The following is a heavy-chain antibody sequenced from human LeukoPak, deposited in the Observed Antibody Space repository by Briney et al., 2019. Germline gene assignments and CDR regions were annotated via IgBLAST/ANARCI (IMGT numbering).Heavy chain of an antibody. D-gene: IGHD1-26*01. CDR2: INGDGSRT. CDR3: ARRHLPVESTGRDDY. J-gene: IGHJ4*02. Sequence: GGSLRLSCAASGFTLSTYWMHWVRQGPGKGLVWVSRINGDGSRTTYAESVKGRFTISRDNAKNTLYLQMNSLRAEDTAVYYCARRHLPVESTGRDDYWGQGTLVTVSS. CDR1: GFTLSTYW. V-gene: IGHV3-74*01.